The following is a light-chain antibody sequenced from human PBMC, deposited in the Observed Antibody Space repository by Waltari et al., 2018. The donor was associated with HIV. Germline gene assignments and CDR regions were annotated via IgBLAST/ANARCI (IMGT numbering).Light chain of an antibody. V-gene: IGKV1-39*01. CDR3: QQSYDSPFN. CDR1: QAISYY. J-gene: IGKJ3*01. Sequence: DIQMTQSPPALSASFGDNVVITCRASQAISYYLNWYQLKSNKAPGLLVYSACKLQSGAPSRFRGAGAGRDFSLSITGLQTEDFATYFCQQSYDSPFNFGPGT. CDR2: SAC.